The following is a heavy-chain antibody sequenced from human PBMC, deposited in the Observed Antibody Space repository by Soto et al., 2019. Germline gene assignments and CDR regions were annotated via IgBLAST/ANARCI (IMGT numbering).Heavy chain of an antibody. V-gene: IGHV4-30-4*01. D-gene: IGHD4-17*01. Sequence: QVQLQESGPGLVKPSQTLSLTCTVSGGSISSGAYYWSWIRQPPGKGLEWIGYIYYSGSTYYNPSLKRRVTISVDTSKTQFSLKLSSVTAADTAVDYCAIYGGNSVYFDSWGQGTLVTVSS. CDR1: GGSISSGAYY. CDR2: IYYSGST. CDR3: AIYGGNSVYFDS. J-gene: IGHJ4*02.